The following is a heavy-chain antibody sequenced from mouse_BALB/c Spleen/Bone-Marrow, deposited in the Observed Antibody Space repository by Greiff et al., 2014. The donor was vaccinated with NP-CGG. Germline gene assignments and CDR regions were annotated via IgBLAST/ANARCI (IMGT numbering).Heavy chain of an antibody. CDR2: SRNKANDYTT. Sequence: EVQGVESGGGLVQPGGSLRLSCATSGFTFSDFYMEWVRQPPGKRLEWIAASRNKANDYTTEYSASVKGRSIVSRDTSQSILYLQMNALRAEDTAIYYCARDDYGRAWFAYWGQGTLVTVSA. CDR3: ARDDYGRAWFAY. J-gene: IGHJ3*01. CDR1: GFTFSDFY. D-gene: IGHD2-4*01. V-gene: IGHV7-1*02.